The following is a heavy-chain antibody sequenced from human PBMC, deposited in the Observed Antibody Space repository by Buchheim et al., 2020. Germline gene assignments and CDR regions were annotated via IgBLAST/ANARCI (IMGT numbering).Heavy chain of an antibody. V-gene: IGHV4-4*02. D-gene: IGHD3-10*01. CDR2: VHHSGRT. J-gene: IGHJ5*02. CDR1: GDSISSDNW. Sequence: QVQLQQSGPGLVKPSGTLSLTCTVSGDSISSDNWWSWVRQSPEKGLEWIGDVHHSGRTNSNPSLKSRVTISIDKFQNQFSLRLTSLSAADTAVYYCARDRQRMVRGVIGWFDPWGQGTL. CDR3: ARDRQRMVRGVIGWFDP.